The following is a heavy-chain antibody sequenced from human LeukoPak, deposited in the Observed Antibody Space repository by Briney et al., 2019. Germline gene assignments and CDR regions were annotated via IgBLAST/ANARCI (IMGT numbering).Heavy chain of an antibody. CDR2: IYYSGST. CDR1: GGSISSSTYY. D-gene: IGHD6-19*01. Sequence: PSETLSLTCTVSGGSISSSTYYWGWIRQPPGKGLEWLASIYYSGSTYYNPSLKSRVTISIDTSKNQFSLKLNSVTAADTAVYYCARETGSSGWSDYWGQGTLVTVSS. V-gene: IGHV4-39*02. CDR3: ARETGSSGWSDY. J-gene: IGHJ4*02.